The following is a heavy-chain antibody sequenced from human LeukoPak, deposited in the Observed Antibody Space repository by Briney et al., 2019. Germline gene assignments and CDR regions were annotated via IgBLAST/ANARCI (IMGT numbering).Heavy chain of an antibody. D-gene: IGHD6-19*01. J-gene: IGHJ1*01. CDR1: GYTFTTYY. CDR2: IDPGGGST. V-gene: IGHV1-46*01. Sequence: VASVKVSCKASGYTFTTYYMHWVRQAPGQGLEWMGIIDPGGGSTTYAQKFQGRVTMTRDTSTSTVYMELSSLRSEDTAVYYCARETRSGYSSSRYFQHWSQGTLVTVSS. CDR3: ARETRSGYSSSRYFQH.